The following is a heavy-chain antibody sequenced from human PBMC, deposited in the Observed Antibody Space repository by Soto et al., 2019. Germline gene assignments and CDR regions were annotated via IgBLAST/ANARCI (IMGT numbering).Heavy chain of an antibody. CDR3: ARFLATVVTPVKAFDI. CDR2: IYYSGNT. V-gene: IGHV4-59*12. CDR1: GGSISNYY. J-gene: IGHJ3*02. Sequence: AETLSLTCTVSGGSISNYYWSWIRQPPGKGLEWIGYIYYSGNTNYNPSLRSRVTISVDISKNQFSLKLTSVTAADTAVYYCARFLATVVTPVKAFDIWGQGTMVTVSS. D-gene: IGHD4-17*01.